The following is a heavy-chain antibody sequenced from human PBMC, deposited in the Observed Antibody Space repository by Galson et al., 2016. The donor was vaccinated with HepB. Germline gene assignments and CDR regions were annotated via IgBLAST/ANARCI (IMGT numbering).Heavy chain of an antibody. CDR3: ARGAASPYYYIDY. CDR2: ISSGSTHI. J-gene: IGHJ4*02. V-gene: IGHV3-21*01. Sequence: SLRLSCAASGFIFSSYNMRWVRQAPGKGLEWVSSISSGSTHIYYADSVKGRFTISRDNAKDSVYLQMNSLRDEDPAVYYCARGAASPYYYIDYWGQGTLVTVSS. CDR1: GFIFSSYN. D-gene: IGHD2-8*01.